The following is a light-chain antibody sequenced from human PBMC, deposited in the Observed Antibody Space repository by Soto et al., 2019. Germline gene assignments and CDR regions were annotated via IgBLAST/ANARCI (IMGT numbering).Light chain of an antibody. CDR1: QSVNNY. CDR2: DAS. J-gene: IGKJ1*01. Sequence: EIVLTQSPATLSLSPGERATLSCRASQSVNNYLAWYQHKPGQAPRLLIYDASNRATGIPARFSGSGSGTEFTLTISSLQSEDFAVYYCQQYNNWGTFGQGTKVEIK. CDR3: QQYNNWGT. V-gene: IGKV3-15*01.